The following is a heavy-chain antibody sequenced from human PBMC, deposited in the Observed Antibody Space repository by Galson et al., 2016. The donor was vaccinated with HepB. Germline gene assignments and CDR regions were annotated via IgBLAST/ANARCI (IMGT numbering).Heavy chain of an antibody. D-gene: IGHD2-21*01. CDR3: ARVPFGAGDCYSYRYFDL. CDR2: ISSSGTST. Sequence: SLRLSCAASGFTFSNCTMNWVRQAPGKGLEWVSYISSSGTSTYYADPVKGRFTISRDNSKNPLYLQMNSLRAEDTAVYYCARVPFGAGDCYSYRYFDLWGRGALVTVSS. J-gene: IGHJ2*01. CDR1: GFTFSNCT. V-gene: IGHV3-48*01.